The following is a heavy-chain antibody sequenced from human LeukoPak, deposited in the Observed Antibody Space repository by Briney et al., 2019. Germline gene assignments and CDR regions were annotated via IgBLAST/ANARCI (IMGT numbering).Heavy chain of an antibody. J-gene: IGHJ6*03. V-gene: IGHV1-2*02. Sequence: GASVKVSCKASGYTFTGYYMHWVRQAPGQGLEWMGWINPKSGGTNYAQQFQGRVTMTRDTSISTDYMDLRRLRSDDTAVYYCARGGFRGSAYYMDVWGKGTTVTISS. CDR1: GYTFTGYY. CDR2: INPKSGGT. D-gene: IGHD3-10*01. CDR3: ARGGFRGSAYYMDV.